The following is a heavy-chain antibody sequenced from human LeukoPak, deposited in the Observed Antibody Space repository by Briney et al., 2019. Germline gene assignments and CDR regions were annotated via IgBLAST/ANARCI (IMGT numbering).Heavy chain of an antibody. J-gene: IGHJ4*02. CDR1: GYSFTNYW. CDR2: IDPSDSYT. Sequence: GESLKISCKGSGYSFTNYWISWLRQMPGKRLEWMGRIDPSDSYTNYNPSFQGHITISADKSSSTAYLHWSSLKASDTAMYFCARQYSGYDYYFDYWGQGILVTVSS. CDR3: ARQYSGYDYYFDY. D-gene: IGHD5-12*01. V-gene: IGHV5-10-1*01.